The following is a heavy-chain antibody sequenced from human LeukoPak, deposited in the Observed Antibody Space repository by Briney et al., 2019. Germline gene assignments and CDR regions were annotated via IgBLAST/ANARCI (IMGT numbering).Heavy chain of an antibody. Sequence: GGSLRLSCAASGFTFSSYEMNWVRQAPGKGLEWVSYISSSSSTIYYADSVKGRFTISRDNAKNSLYLQMNSLRAEDTAVYYCARDTYSSSWNYYYYYYYMDVWGKGTTVTVSS. J-gene: IGHJ6*03. CDR1: GFTFSSYE. CDR2: ISSSSSTI. CDR3: ARDTYSSSWNYYYYYYYMDV. V-gene: IGHV3-48*01. D-gene: IGHD6-13*01.